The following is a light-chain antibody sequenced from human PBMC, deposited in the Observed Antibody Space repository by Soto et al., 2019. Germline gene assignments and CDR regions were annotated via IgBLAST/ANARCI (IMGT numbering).Light chain of an antibody. CDR2: DAS. V-gene: IGKV3-11*01. J-gene: IGKJ4*01. CDR1: QSVSSY. Sequence: EIVLTQSPATLSLSPGERATLYCSASQSVSSYLAWYQQKPGQAPRLLIYDASNRATGIPARFSGSGSGTDFTLTISRLETEDFAVYYCQQFSSYPLTFGGGTKVDIK. CDR3: QQFSSYPLT.